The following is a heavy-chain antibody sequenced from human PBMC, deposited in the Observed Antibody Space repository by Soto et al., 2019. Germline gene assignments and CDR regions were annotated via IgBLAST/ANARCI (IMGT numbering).Heavy chain of an antibody. D-gene: IGHD2-15*01. V-gene: IGHV1-69*12. CDR3: ARGGGRRRRYGMDV. Sequence: QVQLVQSGAEVKKPGSSVKVSCKASGGTFSSYAISWVRQAPGQGLEWMGGIIPIFGTANYAQKFQGRVTITADESTSRAYMERSSLRSEDTAVYYCARGGGRRRRYGMDVWGQGTTVTVSS. J-gene: IGHJ6*02. CDR1: GGTFSSYA. CDR2: IIPIFGTA.